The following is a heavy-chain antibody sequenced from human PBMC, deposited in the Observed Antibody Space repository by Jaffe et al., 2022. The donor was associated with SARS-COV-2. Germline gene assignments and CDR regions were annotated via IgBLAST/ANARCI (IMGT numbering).Heavy chain of an antibody. Sequence: QVQLVESGGGLVKPGGSLRLSCAASGFTFSDYYMSWIRQAPGKGLEWVSYISSSSSYTNYADSVKGRFTISRDNAKNSLYLQMNSLRAEDTAVYYCAREVRLEPVRVDYWGQGTLVTVSS. CDR3: AREVRLEPVRVDY. CDR2: ISSSSSYT. V-gene: IGHV3-11*06. J-gene: IGHJ4*02. CDR1: GFTFSDYY. D-gene: IGHD1-1*01.